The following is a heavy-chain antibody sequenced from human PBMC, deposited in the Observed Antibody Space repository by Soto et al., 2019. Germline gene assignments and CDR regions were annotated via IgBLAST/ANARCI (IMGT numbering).Heavy chain of an antibody. CDR1: GDSISSNNW. J-gene: IGHJ4*02. D-gene: IGHD3-10*01. Sequence: QVQLQESGPGLVKPSGTLSLTCSVSGDSISSNNWWGWVRQSPKKGLEWIGDMYQSGSTNYNPSLQRRVTISLDKSKNQFSLKLNSVTAADTAVYYCVRAPDFSGSGSFYIDSWGQGPLVTVSS. V-gene: IGHV4-4*02. CDR3: VRAPDFSGSGSFYIDS. CDR2: MYQSGST.